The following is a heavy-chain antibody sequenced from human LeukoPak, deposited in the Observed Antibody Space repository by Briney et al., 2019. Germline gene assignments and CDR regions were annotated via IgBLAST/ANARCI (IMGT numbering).Heavy chain of an antibody. V-gene: IGHV3-21*01. CDR3: ARDVGLMVYAFDY. D-gene: IGHD2-8*01. CDR1: GLSFSTYW. J-gene: IGHJ4*02. CDR2: ISTSSSYI. Sequence: GGSLRLSCAASGLSFSTYWMTWVRQAPGKGLEWVSSISTSSSYIYYADSVKGRFTISRDNAKKSLYLEMNSLRAEDTAVYYCARDVGLMVYAFDYWGQGILVTVSS.